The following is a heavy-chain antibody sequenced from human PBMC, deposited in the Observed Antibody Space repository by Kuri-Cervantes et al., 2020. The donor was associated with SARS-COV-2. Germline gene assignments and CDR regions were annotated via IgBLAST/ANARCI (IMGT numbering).Heavy chain of an antibody. CDR3: ARGLAAVGYSYAH. J-gene: IGHJ4*02. D-gene: IGHD5-18*01. Sequence: SETLSLTCTVSGGSISSSSYYWGWIRQPPGKGLEWIGSIYYSGSTYYNPSLKSRVTISVDTSKNQFSLKLSSVTAADTAVYYCARGLAAVGYSYAHWGQGTLVTVSS. V-gene: IGHV4-39*01. CDR2: IYYSGST. CDR1: GGSISSSSYY.